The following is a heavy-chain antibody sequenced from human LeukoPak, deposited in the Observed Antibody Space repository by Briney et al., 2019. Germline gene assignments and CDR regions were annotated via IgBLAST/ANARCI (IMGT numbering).Heavy chain of an antibody. CDR2: IHYSGST. CDR3: ATTVVPAPIDY. CDR1: GGTISSYY. J-gene: IGHJ4*02. V-gene: IGHV4-59*01. D-gene: IGHD2-2*01. Sequence: SETLSLTCTVTGGTISSYYWSWIRQPPGKGLEWIGYIHYSGSTNYNPSLRSRVTISVDTSKNQFSLKLSSVTAADTAVYYCATTVVPAPIDYWGQGTLVTVSS.